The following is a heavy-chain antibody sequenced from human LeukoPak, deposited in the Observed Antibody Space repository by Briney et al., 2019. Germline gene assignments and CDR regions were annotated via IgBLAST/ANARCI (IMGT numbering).Heavy chain of an antibody. V-gene: IGHV1-69*04. CDR2: IIPILGIA. CDR3: ARDLGYCSGGSCYSFLGYTYYFDY. J-gene: IGHJ4*02. Sequence: GASVKVSCKASGGTFSSYAISWVRQAPGQGLEWMGRIIPILGIANYAQKFQGRVTITADKSTSTAYMELSSLRSEDTAVYYCARDLGYCSGGSCYSFLGYTYYFDYWGQGTLVTVSS. CDR1: GGTFSSYA. D-gene: IGHD2-15*01.